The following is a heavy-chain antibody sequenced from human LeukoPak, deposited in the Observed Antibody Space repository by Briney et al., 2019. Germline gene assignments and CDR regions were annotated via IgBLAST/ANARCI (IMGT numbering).Heavy chain of an antibody. CDR1: GYSFSNYW. J-gene: IGHJ4*02. V-gene: IGHV5-51*01. CDR2: IYPGDSDT. D-gene: IGHD6-13*01. CDR3: ARRGKVAAAGIDY. Sequence: GESLKISCKGSGYSFSNYWIAWVRQMPGKGLEWMGIIYPGDSDTKYSRSFQGQVIISADKSTTTAYLQWSSLKASDTAMYYCARRGKVAAAGIDYWGQGTLVTVSS.